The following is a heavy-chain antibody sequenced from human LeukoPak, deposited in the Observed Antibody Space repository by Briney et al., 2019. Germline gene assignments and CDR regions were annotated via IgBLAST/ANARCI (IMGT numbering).Heavy chain of an antibody. CDR3: ATYYGGDTAFDY. D-gene: IGHD3-22*01. CDR1: GYRLADVY. CDR2: LDPGHGEK. J-gene: IGHJ4*02. Sequence: GASVKVSFRVSGYRLADVYIHWVGQAPGPGLEWMGGLDPGHGEKLYAQKFQGRVRMPEETSTDTAFMELSSLRSEDAAIYYCATYYGGDTAFDYWGQGTLVTVSS. V-gene: IGHV1-24*01.